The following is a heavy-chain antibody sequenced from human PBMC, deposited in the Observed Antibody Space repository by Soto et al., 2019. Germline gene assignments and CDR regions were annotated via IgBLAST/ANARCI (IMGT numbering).Heavy chain of an antibody. V-gene: IGHV3-23*01. CDR1: GFTFSSYA. J-gene: IGHJ4*02. Sequence: VGSLRLSCAASGFTFSSYAMSWVRQAPGKGLEWVSTISVSVGSTYSADSVQGRFTVSSDISDNTLFLRMTSLTADDTAVYFCAKRDVPHSTSNAYFYDHWGRGVLVTVSS. CDR3: AKRDVPHSTSNAYFYDH. D-gene: IGHD2-21*02. CDR2: ISVSVGST.